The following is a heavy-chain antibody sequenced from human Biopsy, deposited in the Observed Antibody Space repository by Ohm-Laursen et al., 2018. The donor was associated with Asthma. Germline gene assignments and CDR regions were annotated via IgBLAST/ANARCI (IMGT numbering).Heavy chain of an antibody. J-gene: IGHJ4*02. CDR2: IYYGGST. Sequence: SDTLSLTCTVSGGSISSSNYYWGWIRQPPGKGLEWIGNIYYGGSTYYSPSLKSRITISVDTSKKQFSRKLSSVTAADTAVYYCARLRIRPYYFDYWGRGTLVTVSS. V-gene: IGHV4-39*01. D-gene: IGHD2-15*01. CDR1: GGSISSSNYY. CDR3: ARLRIRPYYFDY.